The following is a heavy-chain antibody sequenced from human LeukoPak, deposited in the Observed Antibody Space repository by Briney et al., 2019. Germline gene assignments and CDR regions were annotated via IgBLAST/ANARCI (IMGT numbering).Heavy chain of an antibody. Sequence: GGSLRLSCAASGFTFSSYAMSWVRQAPGKGLEWVSAISGSGGSTYYADSVKGRFTISRDNSKNTLYLQMNSLRAEDTAVYYCARLRIAVAGRDGRGDAFDIWGQGTMVTVSS. V-gene: IGHV3-23*01. D-gene: IGHD6-19*01. J-gene: IGHJ3*02. CDR1: GFTFSSYA. CDR2: ISGSGGST. CDR3: ARLRIAVAGRDGRGDAFDI.